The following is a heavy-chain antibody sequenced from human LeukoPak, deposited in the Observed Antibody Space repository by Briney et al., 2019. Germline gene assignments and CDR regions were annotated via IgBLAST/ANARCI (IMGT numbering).Heavy chain of an antibody. CDR1: GFXFSDYW. CDR2: ISNDGSAT. V-gene: IGHV3-74*01. J-gene: IGHJ4*02. D-gene: IGHD4-17*01. CDR3: AGSGGDYNPFDY. Sequence: GGSLRLSCAASGFXFSDYWMHWVRQAPGKGQVWVSHISNDGSATTNADTVKGRYTISRHNSTNTLSLQMNSLRGEDTAVYYCAGSGGDYNPFDYWGQGTLVTVSS.